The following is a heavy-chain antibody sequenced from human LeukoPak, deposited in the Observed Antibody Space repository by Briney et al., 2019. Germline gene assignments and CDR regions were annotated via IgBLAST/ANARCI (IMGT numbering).Heavy chain of an antibody. J-gene: IGHJ4*02. CDR3: AKDAATGYSSSWYY. CDR1: GFTFSSYG. D-gene: IGHD6-13*01. V-gene: IGHV3-30*18. Sequence: GRSLRLSCAASGFTFSSYGMHWVRQAPGKGLEWVAVISYDGSNKYYADSVKGRFTISRDNSKNTLYLQVNSLRAEDTAVYYCAKDAATGYSSSWYYWGQGTLVTVSS. CDR2: ISYDGSNK.